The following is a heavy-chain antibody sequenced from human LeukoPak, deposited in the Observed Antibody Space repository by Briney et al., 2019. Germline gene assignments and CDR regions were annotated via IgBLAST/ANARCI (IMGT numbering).Heavy chain of an antibody. D-gene: IGHD6-6*01. V-gene: IGHV4-59*08. Sequence: SETLSLTCAVSGGSISSYYWTWIRQPPGKGREWVGYIQNSAIYRAKIKSSPSLQSRVSLSIDTSKNQVSLTVNSVTAADTAVYYCARLSSTLYYSMDVWGPGTAVTVSS. CDR1: GGSISSYY. CDR2: IQNSAIYRAKI. J-gene: IGHJ6*02. CDR3: ARLSSTLYYSMDV.